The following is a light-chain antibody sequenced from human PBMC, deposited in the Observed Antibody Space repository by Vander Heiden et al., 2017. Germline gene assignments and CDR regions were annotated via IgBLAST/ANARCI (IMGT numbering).Light chain of an antibody. V-gene: IGKV2-28*01. CDR3: MQALQTPWT. CDR1: QSLLHSNGYNY. CDR2: LGS. Sequence: DIVMTQSPLSLPVTPGEPDSISCGSSQSLLHSNGYNYLDWYLQKPGQSPQLLIYLGSNRASGVPDRFSGSGSGTDFTLKISRVEAEDVGVYYCMQALQTPWTFGQGTKVXIK. J-gene: IGKJ1*01.